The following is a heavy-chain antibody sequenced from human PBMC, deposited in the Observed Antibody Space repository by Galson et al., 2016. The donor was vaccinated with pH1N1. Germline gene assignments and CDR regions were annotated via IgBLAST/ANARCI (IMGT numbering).Heavy chain of an antibody. V-gene: IGHV3-23*01. J-gene: IGHJ4*02. Sequence: SLRLPCAASGFIFSNYAISWVRQAPGKGLEWVSVVSGDATRTYYADSVKGRFTISRDNSKNTLYLQMNSLRVDDTAVYYCAKDGPPGSSGWSSYYFDSWGQGTLVTVSS. CDR1: GFIFSNYA. CDR3: AKDGPPGSSGWSSYYFDS. CDR2: VSGDATRT. D-gene: IGHD6-19*01.